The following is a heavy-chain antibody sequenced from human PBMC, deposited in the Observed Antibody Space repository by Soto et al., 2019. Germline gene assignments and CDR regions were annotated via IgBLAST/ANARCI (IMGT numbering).Heavy chain of an antibody. V-gene: IGHV3-33*01. CDR1: GFTFSSYG. D-gene: IGHD2-15*01. CDR3: ARDKDCSGGSCYGHIDY. J-gene: IGHJ4*02. CDR2: IWYDGSNK. Sequence: PGGTLSLSCAASGFTFSSYGMHWVRQAPGKGLGWVAVIWYDGSNKYYADSVKGRFTISRDNSKNTLYLQMNSLRAEDTAVYYCARDKDCSGGSCYGHIDYWGQGTLVTVSS.